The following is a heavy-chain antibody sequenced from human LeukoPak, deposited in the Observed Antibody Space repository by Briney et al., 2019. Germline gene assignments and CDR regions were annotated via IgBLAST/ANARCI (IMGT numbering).Heavy chain of an antibody. CDR2: IYTSGST. CDR3: ARDLPYYDFFQEYYYMDV. D-gene: IGHD3-3*01. V-gene: IGHV4-4*07. J-gene: IGHJ6*03. Sequence: SETLSLTCTVSGGSISSYYWSWIRQPAGKGLEWIGRIYTSGSTNYNPSLKSRVTMSVDTSKNQFSLKLSSVTAADTAVYYCARDLPYYDFFQEYYYMDVWGKGTTVTVSS. CDR1: GGSISSYY.